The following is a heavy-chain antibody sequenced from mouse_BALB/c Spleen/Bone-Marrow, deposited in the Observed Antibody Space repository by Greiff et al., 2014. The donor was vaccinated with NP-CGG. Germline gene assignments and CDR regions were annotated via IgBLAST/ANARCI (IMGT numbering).Heavy chain of an antibody. D-gene: IGHD3-1*01. CDR3: ARLGIRSFDY. J-gene: IGHJ2*01. CDR2: ILPGSGSN. CDR1: GYRFNSYW. Sequence: QVQLQQSGADLMKPGASVKISCKATGYRFNSYWIEWVKQRPGHGLEWIGEILPGSGSNNFNEKFKGKATFTAYTSSNTAYMQISSLTSEDSAVYYCARLGIRSFDYWGQGTTLTVSS. V-gene: IGHV1-9*01.